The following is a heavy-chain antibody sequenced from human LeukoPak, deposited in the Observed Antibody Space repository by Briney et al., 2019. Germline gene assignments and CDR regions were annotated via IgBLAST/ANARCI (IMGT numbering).Heavy chain of an antibody. J-gene: IGHJ4*02. CDR2: IYYSGGT. D-gene: IGHD1-26*01. V-gene: IGHV4-39*01. CDR3: ARHSGSYYLPGRY. Sequence: SETLSLTCTVSGGSISSSSYYWGWIRQPPGKGLEWIASIYYSGGTYYSPSHKSRVTISVDTSKNQFSLRLNSVTAADTAVYYCARHSGSYYLPGRYWGQGTLVTVSS. CDR1: GGSISSSSYY.